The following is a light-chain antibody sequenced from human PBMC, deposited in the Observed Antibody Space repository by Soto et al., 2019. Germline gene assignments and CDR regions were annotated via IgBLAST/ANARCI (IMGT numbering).Light chain of an antibody. V-gene: IGKV3-20*01. CDR3: QQYGSWST. Sequence: EIVLTQSPGTLSLSPGERATLSCRASQSVSSSYLAWYQQEPGQAPRLLIYGASSRATGIPDRFSGSGSGTDFTLTISRLEPEDFAVYYCQQYGSWSTFGQGTKLEIK. CDR2: GAS. CDR1: QSVSSSY. J-gene: IGKJ2*01.